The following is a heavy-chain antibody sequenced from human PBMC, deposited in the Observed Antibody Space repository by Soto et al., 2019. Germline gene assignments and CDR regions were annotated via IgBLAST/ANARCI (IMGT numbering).Heavy chain of an antibody. CDR1: RGTFSSYA. CDR3: ARIGTTVTPRWFDP. Sequence: GASVKVSCKASRGTFSSYAISWVRQAPGQGLEWMGGIIPIFGTANYAQKFQGRVTITADESTSTAYMELSSLRSEDTAVYYCARIGTTVTPRWFDPWGQGTLVTVSS. V-gene: IGHV1-69*13. D-gene: IGHD4-17*01. J-gene: IGHJ5*02. CDR2: IIPIFGTA.